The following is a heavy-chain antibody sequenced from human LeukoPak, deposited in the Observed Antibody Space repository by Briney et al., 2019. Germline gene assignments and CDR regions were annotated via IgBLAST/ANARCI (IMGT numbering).Heavy chain of an antibody. J-gene: IGHJ6*04. CDR1: NGSFSAYY. V-gene: IGHV4-34*01. CDR2: ISHSGST. CDR3: ARRYCSGGSCYMRGYYGMDV. Sequence: SETLSLTCAVSNGSFSAYYWSWIRQSPGKGLQWIGEISHSGSTNYNPSLKLRDSISLDMSKDHVSLWLSSVTAADTAVYFCARRYCSGGSCYMRGYYGMDVWATGTTVIVSS. D-gene: IGHD2-15*01.